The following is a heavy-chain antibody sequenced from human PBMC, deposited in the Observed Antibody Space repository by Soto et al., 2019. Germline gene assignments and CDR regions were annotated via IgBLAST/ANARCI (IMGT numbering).Heavy chain of an antibody. CDR1: GFTFSNAW. J-gene: IGHJ4*02. V-gene: IGHV3-15*01. CDR2: IKSKTDGGTT. CDR3: AKGYPDIVVVVAATTAHFDY. D-gene: IGHD2-15*01. Sequence: EVQLVESGGGLVQPGGSLRLSCAASGFTFSNAWMSWVRQAPGKGLEWVGRIKSKTDGGTTDYAAPVKGRFTISRDDSQHTLYLHKNSLKTEDTAVYYCAKGYPDIVVVVAATTAHFDYWGKGTRVTVSS.